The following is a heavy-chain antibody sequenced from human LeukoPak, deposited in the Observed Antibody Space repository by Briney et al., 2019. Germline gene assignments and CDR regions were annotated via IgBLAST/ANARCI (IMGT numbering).Heavy chain of an antibody. D-gene: IGHD2-2*01. J-gene: IGHJ1*01. CDR1: GFTFSSYG. CDR2: IRYDGSNK. Sequence: PGGSLRLSCAASGFTFSSYGMHWVRQAPGKGLEWVAFIRYDGSNKYYADSVKGRFTISRDNSKNTLYLQMNSLRAEDTAVYYCAKDRQPAATRMPFQHWGRGTLVTVSS. V-gene: IGHV3-30*02. CDR3: AKDRQPAATRMPFQH.